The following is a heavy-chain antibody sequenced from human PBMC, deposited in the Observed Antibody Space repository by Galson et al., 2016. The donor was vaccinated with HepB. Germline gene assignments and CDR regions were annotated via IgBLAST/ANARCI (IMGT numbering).Heavy chain of an antibody. D-gene: IGHD4-17*01. CDR2: ISYSGST. Sequence: SETLSLTCTVSRGSISSSSYYWGWIRQPPGKGLEWIGNISYSGSTYYNPSLKSPVTISVAPSKNQFSLKLSSLTATDTAVYYCARRSTTVRKIWFDPWGQGTLVTVSS. V-gene: IGHV4-39*01. J-gene: IGHJ5*02. CDR3: ARRSTTVRKIWFDP. CDR1: RGSISSSSYY.